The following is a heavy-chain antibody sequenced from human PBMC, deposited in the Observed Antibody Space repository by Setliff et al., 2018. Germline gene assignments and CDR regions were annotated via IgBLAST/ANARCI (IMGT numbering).Heavy chain of an antibody. J-gene: IGHJ5*01. Sequence: GGSLRLSCAASGFTFSSYWMHWVRQAPGKGLVWVSRINTDGSSTSYADSVKGRFTISRDNAKNTLYLQMNSLRAEDTAVYYCARVGSKPQLGWFDPWGQGTTVTVSS. V-gene: IGHV3-74*01. CDR2: INTDGSST. CDR3: ARVGSKPQLGWFDP. D-gene: IGHD1-26*01. CDR1: GFTFSSYW.